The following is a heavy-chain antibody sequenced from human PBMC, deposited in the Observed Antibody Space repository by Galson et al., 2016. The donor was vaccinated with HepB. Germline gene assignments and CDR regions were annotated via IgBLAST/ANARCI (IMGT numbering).Heavy chain of an antibody. CDR2: ISYDGGSN. D-gene: IGHD2-15*01. CDR3: ASQWVAVDY. CDR1: GFTFSRIA. V-gene: IGHV3-30*04. Sequence: SLRLSCAASGFTFSRIAMHWVRQAPGKGLKWVAVISYDGGSNYYADSVKGRFTISRDNAKNSLYLQMNSLRDEDTAVYYCASQWVAVDYWGRGTVVTVSS. J-gene: IGHJ4*02.